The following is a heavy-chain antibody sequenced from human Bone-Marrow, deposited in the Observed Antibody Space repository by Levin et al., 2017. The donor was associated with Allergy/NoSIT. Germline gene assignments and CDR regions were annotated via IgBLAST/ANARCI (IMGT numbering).Heavy chain of an antibody. D-gene: IGHD3/OR15-3a*01. V-gene: IGHV3-30*18. CDR2: ISYDGSNK. Sequence: PGGSLRLSCAASGFTFSSYGMHWVRQAPGKGLEWVAVISYDGSNKYYADSVKGRFTISRDNSKNTLYLQMNSLRAEDTAVYYCAKSSWTRYFDYWGQGTLVTVSS. CDR3: AKSSWTRYFDY. J-gene: IGHJ4*02. CDR1: GFTFSSYG.